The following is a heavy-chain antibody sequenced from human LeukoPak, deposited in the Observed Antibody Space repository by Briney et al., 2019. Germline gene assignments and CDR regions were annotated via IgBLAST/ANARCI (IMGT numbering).Heavy chain of an antibody. CDR3: ARGLTYYYGFDY. CDR2: ICYSGST. CDR1: GGSISSYY. Sequence: SETLSLTCTVSGGSISSYYWSWIRQPPGKGLEWIGYICYSGSTNYNPSLKSRVTISVDTSKNQFSLKLSSVTAADTAVYYCARGLTYYYGFDYWGQGTLVTVSS. V-gene: IGHV4-59*01. J-gene: IGHJ4*02. D-gene: IGHD3-10*01.